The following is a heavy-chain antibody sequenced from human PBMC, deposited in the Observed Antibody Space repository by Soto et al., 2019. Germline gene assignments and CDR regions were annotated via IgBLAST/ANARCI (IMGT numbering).Heavy chain of an antibody. Sequence: QVPLVESGGGVVQPGRSLRLSCAASGFTFTNYGMHWVRQAPGKGLEWVAVIWFDGSTKYYADSVKGRFAISRDNSKNTLYLQMNSLRAEDTAVYYCARILDTAGMDVWGQGTTVTVSS. J-gene: IGHJ6*02. D-gene: IGHD5-18*01. CDR1: GFTFTNYG. V-gene: IGHV3-33*01. CDR3: ARILDTAGMDV. CDR2: IWFDGSTK.